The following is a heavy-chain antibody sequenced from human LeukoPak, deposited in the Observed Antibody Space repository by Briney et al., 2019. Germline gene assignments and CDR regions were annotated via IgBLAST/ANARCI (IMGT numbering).Heavy chain of an antibody. D-gene: IGHD2-15*01. J-gene: IGHJ4*02. V-gene: IGHV3-7*03. CDR3: ARVSDISVAAYFDY. CDR2: IKQDGSER. CDR1: GFTFSSYW. Sequence: PGGSLRLSCAASGFTFSSYWMSWVRRAPGKGLEWVANIKQDGSERYYVDSVKGRFTISRDNAKNSLYLQMNSLRAEDTALYYCARVSDISVAAYFDYWGQGTRVTVSS.